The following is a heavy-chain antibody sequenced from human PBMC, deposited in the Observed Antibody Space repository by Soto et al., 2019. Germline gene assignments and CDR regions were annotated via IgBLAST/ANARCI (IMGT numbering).Heavy chain of an antibody. CDR2: ISAYNGNT. V-gene: IGHV1-18*04. J-gene: IGHJ6*02. D-gene: IGHD2-15*01. Sequence: ASVKVSCKASGYTFTSYGISWVRQAPGQGLEWMGWISAYNGNTNYAQKLQGRVTMTTDTSTSTAYMELSSLRSEDTAVYYCARDCRGYCSGGTYYYYYGMDVWGQGTTVTVSS. CDR3: ARDCRGYCSGGTYYYYYGMDV. CDR1: GYTFTSYG.